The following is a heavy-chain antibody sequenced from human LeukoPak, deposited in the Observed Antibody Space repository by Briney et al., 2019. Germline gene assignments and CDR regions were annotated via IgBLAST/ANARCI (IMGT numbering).Heavy chain of an antibody. Sequence: SETLSLTCTVSGGSISSSSYYWGWIRQPPGKGLEWIGSIYYSGSTYYNPSLKSRVTISVDTSKNQFSLKLSSVTAAGTAVYYCARAPRLFSNWFDPWGQGTLVTVSS. J-gene: IGHJ5*02. D-gene: IGHD6-25*01. V-gene: IGHV4-39*07. CDR1: GGSISSSSYY. CDR3: ARAPRLFSNWFDP. CDR2: IYYSGST.